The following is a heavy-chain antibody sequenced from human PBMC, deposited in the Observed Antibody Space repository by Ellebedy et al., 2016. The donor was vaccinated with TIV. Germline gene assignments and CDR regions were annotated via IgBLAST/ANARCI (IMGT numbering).Heavy chain of an antibody. D-gene: IGHD2/OR15-2a*01. J-gene: IGHJ3*02. CDR2: IHSDGST. CDR3: ARASTPYDAFDI. Sequence: GESLKISCAASGFTVSSNYMSWVRQAPGKGLEWVSVIHSDGSTHYADSVKGRFTVSRDNSKNMLYIQMNSLRAEDTAVYYCARASTPYDAFDIWGQGTVVTVSS. CDR1: GFTVSSNY. V-gene: IGHV3-53*01.